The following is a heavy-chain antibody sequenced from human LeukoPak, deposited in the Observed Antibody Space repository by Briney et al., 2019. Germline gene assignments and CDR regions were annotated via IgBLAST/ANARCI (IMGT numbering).Heavy chain of an antibody. CDR1: GGTFSSHA. CDR2: IIPIFGTA. J-gene: IGHJ6*03. V-gene: IGHV1-69*05. Sequence: ASVKVSCKASGGTFSSHAISWVRQAPGQGLEWMGGIIPIFGTANYAQKFQGRVTITTDESTSTAYMELSSLRSEDTAVYYCARTATDRYYYDSSGYLKRDYYYYYYMDVWGKGTTVTVSS. D-gene: IGHD3-22*01. CDR3: ARTATDRYYYDSSGYLKRDYYYYYYMDV.